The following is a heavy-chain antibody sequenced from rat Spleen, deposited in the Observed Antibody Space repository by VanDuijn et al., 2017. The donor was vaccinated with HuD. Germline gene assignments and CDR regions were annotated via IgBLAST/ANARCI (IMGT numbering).Heavy chain of an antibody. CDR3: ARHTTDLYYFDY. V-gene: IGHV5-31*01. Sequence: EVQLVESGGGLVQPGRSLKLSCVASGFTFNNYWMTWIRQAPGKGLEWVASSINTGGSTYYADSVKGRFSVSRDNAKSTLYLQMDSLRSEDTATYYCARHTTDLYYFDYWGQGVMVTVSS. CDR2: SINTGGST. CDR1: GFTFNNYW. D-gene: IGHD1-6*01. J-gene: IGHJ2*01.